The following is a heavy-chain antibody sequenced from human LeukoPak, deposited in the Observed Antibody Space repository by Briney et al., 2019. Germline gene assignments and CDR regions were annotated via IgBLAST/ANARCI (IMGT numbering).Heavy chain of an antibody. D-gene: IGHD3-3*01. V-gene: IGHV1-46*01. Sequence: GASVKVSCKASGYTFTSYYMHWVRQAPGQGLEWMGIINPSGGSTSYAQKFQGRVTMTRDTSTSTVYMELSSLRSEDTAAYYCARDGPILTYYDFWSGFGYDPWGQGTLVAVSS. CDR2: INPSGGST. J-gene: IGHJ5*02. CDR1: GYTFTSYY. CDR3: ARDGPILTYYDFWSGFGYDP.